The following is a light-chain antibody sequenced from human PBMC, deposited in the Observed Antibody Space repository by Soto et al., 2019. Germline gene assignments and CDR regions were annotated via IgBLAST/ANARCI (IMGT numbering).Light chain of an antibody. Sequence: VMTQSPATLSVSPGGRAALSCRASQSVSTNLAWYQQKPGQPPRLLIYDTSTRATGIPARFSGSGSGTEFTLTISSLQSEDFAVYYCQQYNNWPRTFGQGTKVDIK. CDR2: DTS. CDR1: QSVSTN. J-gene: IGKJ1*01. V-gene: IGKV3-15*01. CDR3: QQYNNWPRT.